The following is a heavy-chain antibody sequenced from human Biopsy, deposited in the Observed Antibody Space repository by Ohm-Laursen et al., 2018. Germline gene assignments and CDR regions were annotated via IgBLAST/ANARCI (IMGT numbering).Heavy chain of an antibody. D-gene: IGHD5-24*01. CDR1: GYKFTSYG. V-gene: IGHV1-18*01. J-gene: IGHJ4*02. Sequence: ASVKVSCNVSGYKFTSYGMSWVRQAPGQGLEWMGWINTYNGNTNYAQNLQGRVTVTTDTSTSTAYMELRSLRSDDTAVYYCARERGGYKRTDYWGQGTLVTVSS. CDR3: ARERGGYKRTDY. CDR2: INTYNGNT.